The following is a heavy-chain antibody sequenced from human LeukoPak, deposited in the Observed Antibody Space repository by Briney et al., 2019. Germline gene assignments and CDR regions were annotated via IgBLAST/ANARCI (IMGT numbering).Heavy chain of an antibody. CDR2: ISGSGGSA. V-gene: IGHV3-23*01. Sequence: GGSLRLSCVASGFTFSSYAMSWVRQAPGKGLEWVSAISGSGGSAYYADSVKGRFTISRDNSKNTLYLQMNNLRAEDTAVYYCAKVSPGGELPLMNYWGQGTLVTVSS. CDR1: GFTFSSYA. D-gene: IGHD1-7*01. J-gene: IGHJ4*02. CDR3: AKVSPGGELPLMNY.